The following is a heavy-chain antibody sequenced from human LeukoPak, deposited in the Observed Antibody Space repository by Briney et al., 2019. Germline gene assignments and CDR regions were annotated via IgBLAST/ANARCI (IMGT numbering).Heavy chain of an antibody. D-gene: IGHD3-9*01. V-gene: IGHV3-21*01. Sequence: GGSLRLSCAASGFTFSSYSMNWVRRAPGKGLEWVSSISSSSSYIYCADSVKGRFTISRDNAKNSLYLQMDSLRAEDTAVYYCARDYQVYYDILTGPRYFDYWGQGTLVTVSS. CDR1: GFTFSSYS. CDR3: ARDYQVYYDILTGPRYFDY. J-gene: IGHJ4*02. CDR2: ISSSSSYI.